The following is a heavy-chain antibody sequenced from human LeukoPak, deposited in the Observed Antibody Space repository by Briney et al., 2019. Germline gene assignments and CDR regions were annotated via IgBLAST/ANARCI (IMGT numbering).Heavy chain of an antibody. J-gene: IGHJ4*02. CDR2: IYYSGST. V-gene: IGHV4-59*12. CDR1: GGSISSYY. Sequence: SETLSLTCTVSGGSISSYYWSWIRQPPGKGLEWIGYIYYSGSTNYNPSLKSRVTISVDRSKNQFSLKLSSVTAADTAVYYCARLDRRYYFDYWGQGTLVTVSS. CDR3: ARLDRRYYFDY.